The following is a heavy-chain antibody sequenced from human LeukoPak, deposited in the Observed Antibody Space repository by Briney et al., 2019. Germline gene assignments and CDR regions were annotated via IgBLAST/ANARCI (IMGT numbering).Heavy chain of an antibody. D-gene: IGHD4-17*01. J-gene: IGHJ4*02. Sequence: ASVKVSCKASGGTFSSYAISWVRQAPGQGLEWMGGIIPIFGTANYAQKFQGRVTITADESTSTAYMELSSLRSEDTAVYYCARDPLYGDYVKYFDYWGQGTLVTVSS. CDR3: ARDPLYGDYVKYFDY. CDR1: GGTFSSYA. V-gene: IGHV1-69*01. CDR2: IIPIFGTA.